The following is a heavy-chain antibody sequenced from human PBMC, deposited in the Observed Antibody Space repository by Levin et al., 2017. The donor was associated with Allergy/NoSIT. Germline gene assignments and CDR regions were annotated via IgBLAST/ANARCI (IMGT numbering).Heavy chain of an antibody. J-gene: IGHJ5*02. CDR3: ARLSGAAAANNWFDP. D-gene: IGHD6-13*01. Sequence: SETLSLTCTVSGGSISSYSYWSWIRQPPGKGLEWIGYIYYSGSTNYNPSLKSRVTISVDTSKNQFSLKLSSVTAADTAVYYCARLSGAAAANNWFDPWGQGTLVTVSS. V-gene: IGHV4-59*08. CDR2: IYYSGST. CDR1: GGSISSYSY.